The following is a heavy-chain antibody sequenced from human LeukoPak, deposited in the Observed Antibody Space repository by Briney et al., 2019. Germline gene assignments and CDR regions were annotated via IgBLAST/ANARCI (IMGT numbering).Heavy chain of an antibody. J-gene: IGHJ5*02. CDR3: ARGITGVHITIFGVVIESWFDP. D-gene: IGHD3-3*01. CDR1: GGSFSGYY. V-gene: IGHV4-34*01. CDR2: INHSGST. Sequence: SETLSLTXAVYGGSFSGYYWSWIRQTPGKGLEWIGEINHSGSTNYNPSLKSRVTISVDTSKNQFSLKLSSVTAADTAVYYCARGITGVHITIFGVVIESWFDPWGQGTLVTVSS.